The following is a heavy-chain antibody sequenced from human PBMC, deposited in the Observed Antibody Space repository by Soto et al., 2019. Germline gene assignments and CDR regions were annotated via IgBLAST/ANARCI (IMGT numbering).Heavy chain of an antibody. J-gene: IGHJ4*02. V-gene: IGHV3-23*01. CDR3: AKESGTVVVGEEFDY. Sequence: GGSLRLSCAASGFTFSSYAMSWVRQAPGKGLEWVSGISGSGGSTYYADSVKGRFTISRDNSKNTLYLQMNNLRAGDTSLYFCAKESGTVVVGEEFDYWGQGTLVTVSS. CDR1: GFTFSSYA. D-gene: IGHD2-15*01. CDR2: ISGSGGST.